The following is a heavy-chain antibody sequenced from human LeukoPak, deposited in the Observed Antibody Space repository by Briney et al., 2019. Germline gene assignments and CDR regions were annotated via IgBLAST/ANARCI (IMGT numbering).Heavy chain of an antibody. Sequence: GGSLRLSCAASGFTFSSYSMNWVRQAPGKGLEWVANIKQDGSEKYYVDSVKGRFTISRDNAKNSLYLQMNSLRAEDTAVYYCAREDVWGSYRYTGDYWGQGTLVTVSS. CDR1: GFTFSSYS. V-gene: IGHV3-7*01. CDR3: AREDVWGSYRYTGDY. J-gene: IGHJ4*02. CDR2: IKQDGSEK. D-gene: IGHD3-16*02.